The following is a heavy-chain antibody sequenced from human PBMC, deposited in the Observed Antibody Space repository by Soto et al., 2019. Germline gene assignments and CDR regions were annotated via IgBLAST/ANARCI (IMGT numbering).Heavy chain of an antibody. CDR3: AKDVHYVILTGPPNGFDP. D-gene: IGHD3-9*01. Sequence: PGGSLRLSCAASGFTFSSYAMSWVRQAPGKGLEWVSGISGSGGSTYYADSVKGRFTISRDNSKNTLYLQMNSLRAEDTAVYYCAKDVHYVILTGPPNGFDPWGQGTLVTVSS. J-gene: IGHJ5*02. CDR2: ISGSGGST. V-gene: IGHV3-23*01. CDR1: GFTFSSYA.